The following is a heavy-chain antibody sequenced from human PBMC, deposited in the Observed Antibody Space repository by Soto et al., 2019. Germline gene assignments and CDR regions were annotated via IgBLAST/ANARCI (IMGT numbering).Heavy chain of an antibody. CDR1: GYTFTKYY. CDR2: SNPNTGGT. CDR3: ARQLAYCGGDCYTEPLDY. D-gene: IGHD2-21*02. Sequence: QAQLVQSGAEGKKPGASVKVSCKASGYTFTKYYIHWVRQAPGQGLGWMGWSNPNTGGTNYAQKFQGRVAMPRDTSISKAYMDLSRLGSDDTAVYYCARQLAYCGGDCYTEPLDYWGQGTLVTVSS. V-gene: IGHV1-2*02. J-gene: IGHJ4*02.